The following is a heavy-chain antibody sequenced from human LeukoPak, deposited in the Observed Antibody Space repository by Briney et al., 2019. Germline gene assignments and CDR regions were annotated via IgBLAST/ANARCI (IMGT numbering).Heavy chain of an antibody. CDR2: INPNSGGT. CDR3: ARDQGIAVAGDYYYYGMDV. V-gene: IGHV1-2*02. J-gene: IGHJ6*02. Sequence: ASVKVSCKASGYTFTGYYMHWVRQAPGQGLEWMGWINPNSGGTNYAQKFQGRVTMTRDTSISTAYMELSRLRSDDTAVYYCARDQGIAVAGDYYYYGMDVWGQGTTVTVSS. CDR1: GYTFTGYY. D-gene: IGHD6-19*01.